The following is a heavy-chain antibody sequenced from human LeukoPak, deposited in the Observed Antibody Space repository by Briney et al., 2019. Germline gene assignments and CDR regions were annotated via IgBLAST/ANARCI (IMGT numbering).Heavy chain of an antibody. CDR1: GGSISSGDYY. Sequence: SETLSLTCTVSGGSISSGDYYWSWIRQPPGKGLEWIGYIYYSGSTYYNPSLKSRVTISVDTSKSQSSLKLTSVTAADTAVYYCARGVAGSGSTPKYWGQGTLVTVSS. CDR2: IYYSGST. D-gene: IGHD1-26*01. CDR3: ARGVAGSGSTPKY. J-gene: IGHJ4*02. V-gene: IGHV4-30-4*02.